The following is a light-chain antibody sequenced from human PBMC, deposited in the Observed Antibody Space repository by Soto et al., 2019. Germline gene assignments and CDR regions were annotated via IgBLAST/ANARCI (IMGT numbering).Light chain of an antibody. J-gene: IGKJ5*01. CDR3: QHYHNLPIT. Sequence: DIPMTQSPSSLSASVGDRVTLTCQASQDISNSLNWYQQKPGKAPKLLIFAASNLEVGVPSRFSGSGSGTHFTLTITSLQPEDISTYFCQHYHNLPITFGQGTRLDFK. V-gene: IGKV1-33*01. CDR1: QDISNS. CDR2: AAS.